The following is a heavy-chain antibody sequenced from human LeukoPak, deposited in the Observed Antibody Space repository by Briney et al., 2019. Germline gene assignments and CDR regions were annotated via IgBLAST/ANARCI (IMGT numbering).Heavy chain of an antibody. Sequence: PSETLSLTCAVSGGSFSGYYCSWIRQPPGKGLEWIGGINHSGSTNYNPSLKSRVTISVDTSKNQFSLKLSSVTAADTAVYYCARGPEMASHPDYWGQGTLVTVSS. J-gene: IGHJ4*02. D-gene: IGHD5-24*01. V-gene: IGHV4-34*01. CDR2: INHSGST. CDR1: GGSFSGYY. CDR3: ARGPEMASHPDY.